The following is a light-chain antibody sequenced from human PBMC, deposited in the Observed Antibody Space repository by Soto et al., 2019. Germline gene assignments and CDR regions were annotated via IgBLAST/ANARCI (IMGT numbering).Light chain of an antibody. CDR2: KAS. V-gene: IGKV1-5*03. CDR1: QRITSW. Sequence: DIQMTQSPSTLSASVGDRVTVTCRASQRITSWLACYQQKPGKAPKLLIYKASSLESGVPSRFSGSGSGTEFTLTISSLQPDYFATYYCQQYNSYSTFGQGTKVELK. J-gene: IGKJ1*01. CDR3: QQYNSYST.